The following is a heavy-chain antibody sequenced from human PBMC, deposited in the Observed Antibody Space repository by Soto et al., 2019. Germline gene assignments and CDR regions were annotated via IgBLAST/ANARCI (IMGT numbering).Heavy chain of an antibody. CDR3: AKEAPGGWHFFDT. CDR1: GFTFSTYG. D-gene: IGHD6-19*01. V-gene: IGHV3-30*18. Sequence: GESLRLSCAASGFTFSTYGLHWGRQAPGKGLDWVAFISDDGSQKYYGDSVKGRFTISRDNSKNTLSLRMISLRTEDTSVYYCAKEAPGGWHFFDTWGQGTLVTVSS. J-gene: IGHJ4*02. CDR2: ISDDGSQK.